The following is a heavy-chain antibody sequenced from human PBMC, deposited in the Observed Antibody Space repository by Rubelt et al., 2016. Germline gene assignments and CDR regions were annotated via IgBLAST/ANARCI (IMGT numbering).Heavy chain of an antibody. J-gene: IGHJ6*02. CDR3: ARGIIAPTGDTFHYYGMDV. Sequence: VQLVESGGGVVQPGRSLRLSCADSGFTFSSYAMHWVRQAPGKGLEWVAVIWYDGSNKYYADSVKGRFSISRDNSKNTLYLQMNSLRAEDTAVYYCARGIIAPTGDTFHYYGMDVWGQGTTVTVSS. V-gene: IGHV3-33*08. CDR1: GFTFSSYA. CDR2: IWYDGSNK. D-gene: IGHD6-13*01.